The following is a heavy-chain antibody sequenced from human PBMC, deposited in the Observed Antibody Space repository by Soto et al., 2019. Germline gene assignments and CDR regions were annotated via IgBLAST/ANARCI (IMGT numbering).Heavy chain of an antibody. J-gene: IGHJ6*04. CDR2: ISYDGSNK. CDR3: AKDLKIYDFLTDYYTYYYLPVMEF. CDR1: EFTFSSYG. D-gene: IGHD3-9*01. V-gene: IGHV3-30*18. Sequence: VGLMRLSCRSSEFTFSSYGMHWVRKTPGKGLECVAVISYDGSNKYYADSVKGRFTISRDNSKNTLYLQMNSLRAEDTAVYYCAKDLKIYDFLTDYYTYYYLPVMEFWGNGTTVPVSP.